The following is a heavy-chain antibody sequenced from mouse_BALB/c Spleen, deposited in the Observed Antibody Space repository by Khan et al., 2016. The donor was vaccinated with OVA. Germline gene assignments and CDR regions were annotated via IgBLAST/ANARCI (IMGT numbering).Heavy chain of an antibody. J-gene: IGHJ3*01. Sequence: VQLQQSGAELVKPGASVKLSCKASGYTFTSFYMYWVKQRPGQGLEWIGEINPNNGGTNVNEKFKSKATLTVDKSSSTAYMELRSLTSEDSAVYYCTRGGYGSPFAYWGQGTLVTVSA. V-gene: IGHV1S81*02. CDR3: TRGGYGSPFAY. CDR2: INPNNGGT. D-gene: IGHD1-1*01. CDR1: GYTFTSFY.